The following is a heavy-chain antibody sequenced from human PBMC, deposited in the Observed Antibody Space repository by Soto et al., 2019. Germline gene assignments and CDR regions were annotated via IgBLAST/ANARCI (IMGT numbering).Heavy chain of an antibody. Sequence: PGGSLRLSCAASGFTVSTYWMNWVRQAPGKGLEWVANIKEDGSHSQFGASVRGRFTISRDNAKNSVYLQMNSLRAEDTAVYYCARDPWGHDSSGYYYGAFDIWGQGKMVTVSS. J-gene: IGHJ3*02. D-gene: IGHD3-22*01. V-gene: IGHV3-7*01. CDR1: GFTVSTYW. CDR3: ARDPWGHDSSGYYYGAFDI. CDR2: IKEDGSHS.